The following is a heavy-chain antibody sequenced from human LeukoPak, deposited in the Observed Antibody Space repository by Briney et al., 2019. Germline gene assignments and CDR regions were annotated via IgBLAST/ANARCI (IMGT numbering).Heavy chain of an antibody. D-gene: IGHD3-22*01. CDR3: ARDRTMTGDRGIDY. V-gene: IGHV3-21*01. CDR1: GFTFSTYS. J-gene: IGHJ4*02. CDR2: ISNSGYT. Sequence: GGSLRLSCASSGFTFSTYSMNWVRQAPGKGLEWVSAISNSGYTYYADSLKGRVTISRDNAKSSLYLQMNSLRAEDTAVYYCARDRTMTGDRGIDYWGQGTPVTVSS.